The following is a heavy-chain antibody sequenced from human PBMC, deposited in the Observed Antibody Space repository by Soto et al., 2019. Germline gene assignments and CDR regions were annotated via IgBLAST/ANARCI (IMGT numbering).Heavy chain of an antibody. D-gene: IGHD6-19*01. Sequence: EVQLVESGGGLVKPGGSLRLSCAASGFTFSSYSMNWVRQAPGKGLEWVSSISSSSSHIYYADSVKGRFTISRDNAKNSLYLQMNSLRAEDTAVYYCAREGGSGWYDYWGQGTLVTVSS. CDR3: AREGGSGWYDY. CDR2: ISSSSSHI. CDR1: GFTFSSYS. J-gene: IGHJ4*02. V-gene: IGHV3-21*01.